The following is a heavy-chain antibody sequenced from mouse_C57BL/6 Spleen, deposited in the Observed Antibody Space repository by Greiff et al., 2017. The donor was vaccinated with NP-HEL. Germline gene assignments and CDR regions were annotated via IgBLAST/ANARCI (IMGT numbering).Heavy chain of an antibody. D-gene: IGHD2-4*01. V-gene: IGHV1-52*01. J-gene: IGHJ3*01. CDR2: IDPSDSET. CDR3: ARGDDYDGAWFAY. CDR1: GYTFTSYW. Sequence: VQLQQPGAELVRPGSSVKLSCKASGYTFTSYWMHWVKQRPLQGLEWIGNIDPSDSETHYNQKFKDKSTLTVDKSSSTAYMQLSSLTSEDSAVYYWARGDDYDGAWFAYWGQGTLVTVSA.